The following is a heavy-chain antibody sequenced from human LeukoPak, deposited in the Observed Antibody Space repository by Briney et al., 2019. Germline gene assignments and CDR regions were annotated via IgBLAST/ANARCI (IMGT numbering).Heavy chain of an antibody. CDR3: AKDYEDTAGAGLDS. J-gene: IGHJ4*02. CDR1: GSTFSHHG. Sequence: GRPLRLSCAATGSTFSHHGMHWVRQAPGKGLEWVAAISFDGSDHYYADSVKGRFTVSRDNSKNTVCLQMNSLRAEDTAVYYCAKDYEDTAGAGLDSWGQGSLVTVSS. V-gene: IGHV3-30*18. CDR2: ISFDGSDH. D-gene: IGHD5-18*01.